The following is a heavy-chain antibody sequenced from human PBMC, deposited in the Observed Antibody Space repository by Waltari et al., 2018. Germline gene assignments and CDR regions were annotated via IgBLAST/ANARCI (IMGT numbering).Heavy chain of an antibody. D-gene: IGHD3-10*01. CDR1: GFTFSSYE. CDR3: ARDLSEGAGYYGMDV. J-gene: IGHJ6*02. V-gene: IGHV3-48*03. Sequence: EVQLVESGGGLVQPGGSLRLSCAASGFTFSSYEMNWVRQAQGKGLEWVSYISSSGSTIYYADSVKGRFTISRDNAKNSLYLQMNSLRAEDTAVYYCARDLSEGAGYYGMDVWGQGTTVTVSS. CDR2: ISSSGSTI.